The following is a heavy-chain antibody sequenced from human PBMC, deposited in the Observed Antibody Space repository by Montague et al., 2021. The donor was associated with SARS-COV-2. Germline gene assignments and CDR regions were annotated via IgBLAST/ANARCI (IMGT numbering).Heavy chain of an antibody. D-gene: IGHD2-15*01. CDR1: GGSISRGGYY. Sequence: TLSLTCTVSGGSISRGGYYWSWIRQHPEKGLEWIGYIYYSGSTYYNPSLKSRVTIPVDTSKNQFSLKLSSVTAADTAVYYCARVLGGYCSGGSCYRGWYFDLWGRGTLVTVSS. CDR2: IYYSGST. CDR3: ARVLGGYCSGGSCYRGWYFDL. V-gene: IGHV4-31*03. J-gene: IGHJ2*01.